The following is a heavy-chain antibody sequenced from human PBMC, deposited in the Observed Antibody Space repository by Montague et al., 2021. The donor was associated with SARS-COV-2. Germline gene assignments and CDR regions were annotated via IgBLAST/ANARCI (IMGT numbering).Heavy chain of an antibody. CDR1: GTSITSYY. V-gene: IGHV4-59*01. Sequence: SKTLSLTCSVSGTSITSYYWNWIQQPPGKGLEWIGYISDSGSTNYSPSLKSRVTMSVDTSKNQMSLKLTSVTAADTAVYYCARGCLSYFGAGSHCYGMDVWGQGTTVTVSS. CDR3: ARGCLSYFGAGSHCYGMDV. CDR2: ISDSGST. J-gene: IGHJ6*02. D-gene: IGHD3-10*01.